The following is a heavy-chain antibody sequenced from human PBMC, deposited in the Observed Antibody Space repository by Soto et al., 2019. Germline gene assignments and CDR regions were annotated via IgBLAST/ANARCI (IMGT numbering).Heavy chain of an antibody. CDR3: ARDLSTSLSNWFDP. V-gene: IGHV4-59*01. D-gene: IGHD5-12*01. J-gene: IGHJ5*02. CDR1: GGSISSYY. CDR2: IYYSGST. Sequence: ETLSLTCTVSGGSISSYYWSWIRQPPGKGLEWIGYIYYSGSTNYNPSLKSRVTISVDTSKNQFSLKLSSVTAADTAVYYCARDLSTSLSNWFDPWGQGTLVTVSS.